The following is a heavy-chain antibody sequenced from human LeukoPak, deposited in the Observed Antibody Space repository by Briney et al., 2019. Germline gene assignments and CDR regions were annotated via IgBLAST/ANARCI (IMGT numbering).Heavy chain of an antibody. J-gene: IGHJ4*02. V-gene: IGHV4-59*01. CDR1: GGSISSYY. D-gene: IGHD3-22*01. CDR2: IYYSGST. Sequence: SETLSITCTVSGGSISSYYWSWIRQPPGKGLEWIGYIYYSGSTNYNPSLKSRVTISVDTSKNQFSLKLSSVTAADTAVYYCASSYYDSSGYSPSFDYWGQGTLVTVSS. CDR3: ASSYYDSSGYSPSFDY.